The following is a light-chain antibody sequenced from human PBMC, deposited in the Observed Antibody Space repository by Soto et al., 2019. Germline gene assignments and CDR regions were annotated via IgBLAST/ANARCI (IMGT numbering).Light chain of an antibody. J-gene: IGKJ5*01. V-gene: IGKV3-11*01. CDR1: HSVTTH. Sequence: EIVLTQYPDTLSLSPGERATLSCWASHSVTTHLAWFQQRPGQTPRLLIYDASTRAPGIPAWFSGRGSGADFTLTISSLEPEDFAVYYCQQRIDSITFGQGTRLEIK. CDR2: DAS. CDR3: QQRIDSIT.